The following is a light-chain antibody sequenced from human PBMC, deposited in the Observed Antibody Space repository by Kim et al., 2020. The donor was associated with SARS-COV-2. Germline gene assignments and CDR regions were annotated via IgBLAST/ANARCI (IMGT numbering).Light chain of an antibody. J-gene: IGKJ1*01. Sequence: EIVMTQSPATLSVSPGETATLSCRASQSVNNNLAWYQQKRGQAPRLLIYGASIRATGIAARFSGSGSGTEFSLTISILQSEDFTVYYCQQYDDWPGTFGQGTKVDIK. V-gene: IGKV3D-15*03. CDR1: QSVNNN. CDR2: GAS. CDR3: QQYDDWPGT.